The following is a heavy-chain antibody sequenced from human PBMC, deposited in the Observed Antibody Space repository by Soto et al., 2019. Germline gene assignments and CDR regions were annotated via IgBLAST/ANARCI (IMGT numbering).Heavy chain of an antibody. J-gene: IGHJ6*03. D-gene: IGHD3-9*01. CDR2: IYYSGST. V-gene: IGHV4-39*01. CDR1: GGSISSSSYY. Sequence: PSETLSLTCTVSGGSISSSSYYWGWIRQPPGKGLEWIGSIYYSGSTYYNPSLKSRVTISVDTSKNQFSLKLSSVTAADTAVYYCAVDWSDYYYMDVWGKGTTVTVSS. CDR3: AVDWSDYYYMDV.